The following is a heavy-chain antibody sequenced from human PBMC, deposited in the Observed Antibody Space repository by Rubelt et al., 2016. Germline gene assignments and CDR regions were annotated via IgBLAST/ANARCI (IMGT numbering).Heavy chain of an antibody. CDR3: VRGSSGWKGVDY. V-gene: IGHV3-74*01. D-gene: IGHD6-19*01. Sequence: EVQLVESGGGLVQPGGSLRLSCAASGFTLSSYWMHWVRQAPGKGLVWVSEIKYDGSATNYADSVKGRFTISRDSAMSTLYLQMNSLRVEDTAVYYCVRGSSGWKGVDYWGQGTLVTVSS. J-gene: IGHJ4*02. CDR1: GFTLSSYW. CDR2: IKYDGSAT.